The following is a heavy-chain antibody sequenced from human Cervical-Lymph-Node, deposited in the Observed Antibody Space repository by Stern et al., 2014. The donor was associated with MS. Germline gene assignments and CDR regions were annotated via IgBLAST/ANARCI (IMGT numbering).Heavy chain of an antibody. CDR3: VRDQGDYGSGSDQSWFDP. J-gene: IGHJ5*02. CDR2: IIPGLGSA. Sequence: HVQLVESGAEVKQPGSSVKVSCKASRDTFSHSALSWVRQAPEQGLEWMGGIIPGLGSASYAQKFQGRFTITADTSTNTVYMKLSSLRSEDTAVYFCVRDQGDYGSGSDQSWFDPWGQGTLVIVSS. CDR1: RDTFSHSA. D-gene: IGHD3-10*01. V-gene: IGHV1-69*06.